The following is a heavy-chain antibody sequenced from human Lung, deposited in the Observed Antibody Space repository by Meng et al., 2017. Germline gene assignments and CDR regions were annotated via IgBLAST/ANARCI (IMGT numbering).Heavy chain of an antibody. CDR1: GGSFCYYN. J-gene: IGHJ4*02. CDR3: ARGPTTMAHDFDY. CDR2: INHSGSS. D-gene: IGHD4-11*01. Sequence: LQLQTWAAGLLKPSETLPLTCVVPGGSFCYYNWSWIRQPPGKGLEWIGEINHSGSSIYNPSLESRATISLDTSQNNLSLKLSSVTAAESAVYYCARGPTTMAHDFDYWGQGTLVTVSS. V-gene: IGHV4-34*01.